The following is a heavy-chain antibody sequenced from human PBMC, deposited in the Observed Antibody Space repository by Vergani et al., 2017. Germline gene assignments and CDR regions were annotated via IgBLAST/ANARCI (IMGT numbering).Heavy chain of an antibody. CDR2: ISYDGNKK. CDR3: ARDFLTRVTTLDYYYMGV. D-gene: IGHD1-1*01. Sequence: QVQLVESGGGAVQPGRSLRLFCSAAGFPFSDYGVHWARQAPGKGLEWVSVISYDGNKKNYADSVKGRFTISRDNSKNTLYLEMNALREEDTAVYYCARDFLTRVTTLDYYYMGVWGKGTTVTVSS. CDR1: GFPFSDYG. V-gene: IGHV3-30*03. J-gene: IGHJ6*03.